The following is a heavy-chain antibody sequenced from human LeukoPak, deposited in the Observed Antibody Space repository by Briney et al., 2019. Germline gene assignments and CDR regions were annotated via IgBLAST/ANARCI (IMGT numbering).Heavy chain of an antibody. CDR1: GFTFSSYA. CDR2: ISGSGGST. Sequence: GGSLRLSCAASGFTFSSYAMSWVRQAPGKGLEWVSAISGSGGSTYYADSVKGRFTISRDNSMNTLYLQMNSLRAEDTAVYYCAKGMEYSSSQGVFDYWGQGTLVTVSS. D-gene: IGHD6-6*01. J-gene: IGHJ4*02. CDR3: AKGMEYSSSQGVFDY. V-gene: IGHV3-23*01.